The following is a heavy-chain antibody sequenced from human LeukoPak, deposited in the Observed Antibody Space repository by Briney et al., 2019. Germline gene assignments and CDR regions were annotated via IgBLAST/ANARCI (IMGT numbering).Heavy chain of an antibody. CDR3: ARDSRGSYKFGFDY. CDR1: GGTFSSYA. CDR2: IIPIFGTA. J-gene: IGHJ4*02. D-gene: IGHD1-26*01. V-gene: IGHV1-69*13. Sequence: ASVKVSCKASGGTFSSYAISWVRQAPGQGLEWMGGIIPIFGTANYAQKFQGRVTITADESTSTAYMELSSLRSDDTAVYYCARDSRGSYKFGFDYWGQGTLVTVSS.